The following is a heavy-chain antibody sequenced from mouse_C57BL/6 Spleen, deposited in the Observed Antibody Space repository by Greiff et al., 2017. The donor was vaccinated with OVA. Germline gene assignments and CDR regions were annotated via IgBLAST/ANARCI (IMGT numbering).Heavy chain of an antibody. CDR3: ARQGYGSSPFAY. CDR1: GYTFTDYY. V-gene: IGHV1-19*01. Sequence: EVMLVESGPVLVKPGASVKMSCKASGYTFTDYYMNWVKQSHGKSLEWIGVLNPYNGGPSYNQKFTGKATLTVDKASSTVYMELNSRTSEDSAVDYCARQGYGSSPFAYWGQGTLVTVAA. J-gene: IGHJ3*01. D-gene: IGHD1-1*01. CDR2: LNPYNGGP.